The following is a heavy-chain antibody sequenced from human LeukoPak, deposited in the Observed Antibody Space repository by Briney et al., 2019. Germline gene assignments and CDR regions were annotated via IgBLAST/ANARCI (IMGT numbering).Heavy chain of an antibody. CDR3: ARKLRFLEWVEGFDY. CDR2: IKQDGSEK. D-gene: IGHD3-3*01. V-gene: IGHV3-7*01. Sequence: PGRSLRLSCAASGFTFSSYGMHWVRQAPGKGLEWVANIKQDGSEKYYVDSVKGRFTISRDNAKNSLYLQMNSLRAEDTAVYYCARKLRFLEWVEGFDYWGQGTLVTVSS. CDR1: GFTFSSYG. J-gene: IGHJ4*02.